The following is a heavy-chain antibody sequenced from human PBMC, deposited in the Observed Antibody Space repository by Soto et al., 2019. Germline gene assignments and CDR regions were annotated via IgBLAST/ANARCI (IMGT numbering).Heavy chain of an antibody. CDR1: GGTITYYY. CDR3: VSVEGTPTVTGDYYHYPPAA. Sequence: SETLSLSCTVSGGTITYYYWSWIRQAPGKGLEWLGYIFDGGSANYNPSLKSRVSFSLDKSQNQLSLKLTSVTGADTAIYYCVSVEGTPTVTGDYYHYPPAARAQGTSVTVSS. V-gene: IGHV4-59*12. CDR2: IFDGGSA. D-gene: IGHD4-17*01. J-gene: IGHJ6*02.